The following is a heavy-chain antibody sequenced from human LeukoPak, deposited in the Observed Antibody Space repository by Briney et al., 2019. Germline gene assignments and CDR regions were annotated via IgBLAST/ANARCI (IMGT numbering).Heavy chain of an antibody. CDR2: IKEDGSEK. Sequence: AGGSLRLSCAPSGFTLREDWMSWVRQAPGKGLEWVANIKEDGSEKYYVDSVRGRLTISRDNAANSLYLQMDSLRAEDTAVYYCARDLRYTNGIDLWGQGTLVTVSS. CDR3: ARDLRYTNGIDL. V-gene: IGHV3-7*01. J-gene: IGHJ4*02. D-gene: IGHD5-18*01. CDR1: GFTLREDW.